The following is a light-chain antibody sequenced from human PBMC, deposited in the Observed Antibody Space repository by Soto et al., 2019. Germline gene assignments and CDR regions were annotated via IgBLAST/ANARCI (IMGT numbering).Light chain of an antibody. J-gene: IGKJ1*01. CDR1: QSVRSY. V-gene: IGKV3-11*01. CDR2: DAS. CDR3: QQYNNWPWT. Sequence: EIRLTQSPATLSLSPGERATLSCRASQSVRSYLAWYQQKPGQAPRLLIYDASNRATGIPARFSGSGSGTDFTLTISSLQSEDFAVYYCQQYNNWPWTFGQGTKVDI.